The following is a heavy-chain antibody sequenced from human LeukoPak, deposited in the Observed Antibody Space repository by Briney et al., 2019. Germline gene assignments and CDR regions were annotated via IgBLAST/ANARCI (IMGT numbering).Heavy chain of an antibody. D-gene: IGHD6-6*01. V-gene: IGHV4-4*09. J-gene: IGHJ5*02. CDR3: ARSEGYSSSSGPWWFDP. Sequence: PSETLSLTCTVSGGSISSYYWSWIRQPPGKGLEWLGYIYTSGSTNYNPSLKGRVTISVDTSKNQFSLKLSSVTAADTAVYYCARSEGYSSSSGPWWFDPWGQETLVTVSS. CDR2: IYTSGST. CDR1: GGSISSYY.